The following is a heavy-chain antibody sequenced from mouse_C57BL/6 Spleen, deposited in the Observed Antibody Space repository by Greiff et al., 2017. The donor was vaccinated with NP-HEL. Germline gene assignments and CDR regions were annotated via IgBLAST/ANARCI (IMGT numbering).Heavy chain of an antibody. CDR1: GYTFTSYW. CDR3: ARSNYGSSYGYFDV. V-gene: IGHV1-69*01. CDR2: IDPSDSYT. Sequence: QVQLQQPGAELVMPGASVKLSCKASGYTFTSYWMHWVKQRPGQGLEWIGEIDPSDSYTKYNQKFKGKSTLTVDKSSSTAYMQLSSLTSADSAVYYCARSNYGSSYGYFDVWGTGTTVTVSS. J-gene: IGHJ1*03. D-gene: IGHD1-1*01.